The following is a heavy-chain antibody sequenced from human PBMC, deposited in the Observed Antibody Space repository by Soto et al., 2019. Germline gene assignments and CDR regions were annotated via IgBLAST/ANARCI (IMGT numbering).Heavy chain of an antibody. D-gene: IGHD4-17*01. CDR3: TTARGTYGAEYFQH. CDR2: IKSKTDDGTT. CDR1: GFTFTNTW. Sequence: VGSLRLSCVASGFTFTNTWMSWVRQAPGKGLEWVGRIKSKTDDGTTNYAAPVKGRFTISRDDSKNTLYLEVNSLKTEDTAVYYCTTARGTYGAEYFQHWGPGTLVTVSS. V-gene: IGHV3-15*01. J-gene: IGHJ1*01.